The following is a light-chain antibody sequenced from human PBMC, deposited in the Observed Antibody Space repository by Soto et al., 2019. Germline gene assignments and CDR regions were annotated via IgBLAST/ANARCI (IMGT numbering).Light chain of an antibody. Sequence: DIVMTQSPDSLAVSLGERAIINCKSSQSVLYSSNNKNYLAWYQQKPGQPPNLLIYWASTRESGVPDRFSGSGSGTDFTLTISSLQAEDVAVYYCQQYYTTPYTIGQGTKLEI. CDR3: QQYYTTPYT. J-gene: IGKJ2*01. CDR1: QSVLYSSNNKNY. CDR2: WAS. V-gene: IGKV4-1*01.